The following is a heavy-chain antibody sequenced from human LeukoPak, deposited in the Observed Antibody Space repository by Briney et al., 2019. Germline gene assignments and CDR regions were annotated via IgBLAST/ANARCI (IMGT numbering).Heavy chain of an antibody. CDR1: GGSFSGYY. CDR3: AREPYDSSGYYAKLDY. D-gene: IGHD3-22*01. V-gene: IGHV4-34*01. CDR2: INHSGST. J-gene: IGHJ4*02. Sequence: PSETLSLTCAVYGGSFSGYYWSWIRQPPGKGLEWIGEINHSGSTNYNPSLKSRVTITVDTSKNQFSLKLSSVTAEDTAVYYCAREPYDSSGYYAKLDYWGQGTLVTVSS.